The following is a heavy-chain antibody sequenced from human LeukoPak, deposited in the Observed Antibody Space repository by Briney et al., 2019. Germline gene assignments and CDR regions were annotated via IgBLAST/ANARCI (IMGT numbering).Heavy chain of an antibody. Sequence: PGGSLRLSCAASGFTFSTYSMNWVRQAPGKGLEWVSYISSSGNTIYYADSVKGRFTISRDNAKNSLYLQMNSLRAEDTAVYYFARGVKGSTAYRGQGNLGTVSS. CDR1: GFTFSTYS. J-gene: IGHJ4*02. D-gene: IGHD1-14*01. V-gene: IGHV3-48*01. CDR2: ISSSGNTI. CDR3: ARGVKGSTAY.